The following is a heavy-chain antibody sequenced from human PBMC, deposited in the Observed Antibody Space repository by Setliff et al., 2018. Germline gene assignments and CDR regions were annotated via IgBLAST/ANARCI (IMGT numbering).Heavy chain of an antibody. CDR2: ISAYNGNT. CDR1: GYTFTSYG. D-gene: IGHD5-18*01. V-gene: IGHV1-18*01. CDR3: ASHFLTVMKYYYYMDV. Sequence: ASVKVSCKASGYTFTSYGISWVRQAPGQGLEWMGWISAYNGNTNYAQKLQGRVTMTTDTSTSTAYMELRSLRSDDTAVYYCASHFLTVMKYYYYMDVWGKGTTVTVSS. J-gene: IGHJ6*03.